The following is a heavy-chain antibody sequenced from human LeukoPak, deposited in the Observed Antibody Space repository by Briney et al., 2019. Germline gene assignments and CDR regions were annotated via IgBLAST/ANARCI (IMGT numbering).Heavy chain of an antibody. CDR1: GFTLSSYW. J-gene: IGHJ4*02. Sequence: PGGSLRLPCAASGFTLSSYWMHWVRQAPGKGLEWVSRMNNDGSSTRYVDSVKGRFSISRDSAKNTLYLQMNSLRAEDTAVYYCARDLNYRIDYWGQGTLVTVSS. CDR2: MNNDGSST. V-gene: IGHV3-74*01. D-gene: IGHD4-11*01. CDR3: ARDLNYRIDY.